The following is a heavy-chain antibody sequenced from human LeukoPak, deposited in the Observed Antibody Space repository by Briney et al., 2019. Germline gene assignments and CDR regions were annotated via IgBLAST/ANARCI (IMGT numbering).Heavy chain of an antibody. J-gene: IGHJ4*02. CDR1: GFTFSTFA. CDR2: ISYHGSNE. Sequence: GGSLRLSCAASGFTFSTFAMHWVRQAPGKGLEWVAVISYHGSNEYYADSVKGRFTISRDNSKNTLYLQMNSLRVEDTAVYYCARVNSNNFDYWGQGTLVTVSS. CDR3: ARVNSNNFDY. V-gene: IGHV3-30-3*01. D-gene: IGHD1/OR15-1a*01.